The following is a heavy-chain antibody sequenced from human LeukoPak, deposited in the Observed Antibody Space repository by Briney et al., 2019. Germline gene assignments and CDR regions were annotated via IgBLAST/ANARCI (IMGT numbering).Heavy chain of an antibody. V-gene: IGHV4-4*02. Sequence: PSGTLSLTCAVSGGSISSSNWWSWVRQPPGKGLEWIGEIYHSGSTNYNPSLKSRVTISVDTSKNQFSLKLSSVTAADTAVYYCARESSGWLGVNWFDPWGQGTLVTVSS. D-gene: IGHD6-19*01. CDR2: IYHSGST. CDR1: GGSISSSNW. CDR3: ARESSGWLGVNWFDP. J-gene: IGHJ5*02.